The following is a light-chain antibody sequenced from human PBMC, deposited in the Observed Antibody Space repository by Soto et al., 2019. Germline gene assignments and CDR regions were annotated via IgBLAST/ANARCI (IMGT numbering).Light chain of an antibody. CDR3: SSYAGSNVV. Sequence: QSALTQPPSASGSPGQSVTISCTGTSSDVGGYNYVSWYQQHPGKAPKLMIYEVSKRPSGVPDRFSVSKSGNTASLTVSGLQAEDESYYYCSSYAGSNVVFGGGTKLTVL. V-gene: IGLV2-8*01. CDR2: EVS. J-gene: IGLJ2*01. CDR1: SSDVGGYNY.